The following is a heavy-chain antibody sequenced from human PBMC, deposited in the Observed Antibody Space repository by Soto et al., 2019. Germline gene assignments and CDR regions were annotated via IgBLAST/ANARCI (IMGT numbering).Heavy chain of an antibody. V-gene: IGHV4-34*01. Sequence: PSETLSLTCAVYGGSFSGYYWSLIRQPPGKGLECIWEINHSGSTNYNPSLKSRVTISVDTSKNQFSLKLSSVTAADTAVYYCAWGSRDDAFDIWGQGTMVTVSS. J-gene: IGHJ3*02. CDR3: AWGSRDDAFDI. CDR1: GGSFSGYY. CDR2: INHSGST.